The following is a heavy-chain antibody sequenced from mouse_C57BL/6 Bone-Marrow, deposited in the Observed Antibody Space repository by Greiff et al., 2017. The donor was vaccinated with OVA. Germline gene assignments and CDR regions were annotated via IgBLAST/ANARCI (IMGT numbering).Heavy chain of an antibody. CDR3: VNDGKFAWFAY. Sequence: QVQLQQSGAELVKPGASVKISCKASGYAFSSYWMNWVKQRPGKGLEWIGQIYPGDGDTNYNGKFKGKATLTADKSSSTAYMQLSSLTSEDSAVYFCVNDGKFAWFAYWGQGTLVTVSA. CDR1: GYAFSSYW. V-gene: IGHV1-80*01. D-gene: IGHD2-3*01. J-gene: IGHJ3*01. CDR2: IYPGDGDT.